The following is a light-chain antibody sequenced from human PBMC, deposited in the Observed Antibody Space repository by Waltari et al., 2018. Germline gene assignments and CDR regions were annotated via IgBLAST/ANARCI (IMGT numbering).Light chain of an antibody. J-gene: IGLJ3*02. CDR1: SGSVSPNNY. CDR3: ALYVGSAMWV. V-gene: IGLV8-61*01. CDR2: STN. Sequence: QTVVTQAPSFSVSPGGTVTLTCGLSSGSVSPNNYPTWYQQTPGQPPRTLIYSTNTRSSGVPDRFYGSILGSKAALTITGAQADDESDYYCALYVGSAMWVFGGGTKLTVL.